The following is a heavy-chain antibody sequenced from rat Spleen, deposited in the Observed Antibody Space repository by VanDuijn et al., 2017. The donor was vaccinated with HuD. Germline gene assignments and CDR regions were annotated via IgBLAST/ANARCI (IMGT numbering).Heavy chain of an antibody. CDR3: TRGGYFSY. CDR2: ITNAAGKV. J-gene: IGHJ2*01. V-gene: IGHV5-31*01. Sequence: EVQLVESGGGLVQPGRSLKLSCVASGFTFNNYWMTWIRQAPGKGLEWVASITNAAGKVYYPDSVKGRFTISRDTAQNSLYHQMNSPRSEDTATYYCTRGGYFSYWGQGVMFTVSS. D-gene: IGHD2-5*01. CDR1: GFTFNNYW.